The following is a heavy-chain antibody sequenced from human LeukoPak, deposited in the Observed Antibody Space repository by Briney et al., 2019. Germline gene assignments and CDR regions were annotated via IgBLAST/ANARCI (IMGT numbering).Heavy chain of an antibody. Sequence: SETLSLTCTVSGGSISTYSWTWIRQPPGKGLEWIGNIYYSGSTNYNPSLRSRVTISIDTSKNQFSLKVSSVTAADTAVYYCARAHSSGWPHMFDPWGQGTLVTVPS. CDR2: IYYSGST. CDR1: GGSISTYS. CDR3: ARAHSSGWPHMFDP. D-gene: IGHD6-19*01. V-gene: IGHV4-59*01. J-gene: IGHJ5*02.